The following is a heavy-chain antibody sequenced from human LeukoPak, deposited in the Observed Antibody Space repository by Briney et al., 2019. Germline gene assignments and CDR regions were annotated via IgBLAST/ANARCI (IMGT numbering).Heavy chain of an antibody. CDR2: IWYDGSKK. V-gene: IGHV3-33*06. J-gene: IGHJ5*02. CDR3: VKFSVTTAFDP. Sequence: GGSLRLSCAASGFMFGNYGMHWVRQAPGQGLEWVALIWYDGSKKYYADSVEGRFTVSRDNSENTLYLQMNSLRADDTAVYYCVKFSVTTAFDPWGQGTLVTVSS. CDR1: GFMFGNYG. D-gene: IGHD4-11*01.